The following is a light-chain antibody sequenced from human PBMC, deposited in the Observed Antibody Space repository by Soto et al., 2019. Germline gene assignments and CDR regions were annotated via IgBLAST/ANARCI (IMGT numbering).Light chain of an antibody. V-gene: IGLV2-23*02. J-gene: IGLJ1*01. CDR2: EVS. CDR1: SSDVGSYNL. Sequence: QSALTQPASVSGSPGQSITISCTGTSSDVGSYNLVSWYQQHPGKAPKLMIYEVSKRPSGVSNRFSGSKSGNTASLTISGLQAEDEAHYYCCSYAGSSTFYVFGTGTKLTVL. CDR3: CSYAGSSTFYV.